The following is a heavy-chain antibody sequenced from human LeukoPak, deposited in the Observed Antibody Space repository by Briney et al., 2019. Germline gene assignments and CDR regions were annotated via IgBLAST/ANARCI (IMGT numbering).Heavy chain of an antibody. CDR3: ARERITIFGVEKTYYFDY. CDR2: IIPIFGTA. V-gene: IGHV1-69*05. J-gene: IGHJ4*02. Sequence: TFXXYAXXXXRQAPGEGGXXXXXIIPIFGTANYAQQFQGRVTSTTDETTSTDYMEVRRQRDEDTAVYYCARERITIFGVEKTYYFDYWGQGTLVTVSS. CDR1: TFXXYA. D-gene: IGHD3-3*01.